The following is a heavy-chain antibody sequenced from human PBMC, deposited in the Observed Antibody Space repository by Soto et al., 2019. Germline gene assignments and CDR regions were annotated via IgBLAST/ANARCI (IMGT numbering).Heavy chain of an antibody. CDR2: IVPLFRTT. V-gene: IGHV1-69*06. D-gene: IGHD6-13*01. CDR3: ARGGYSSTWFSLLERSGLDV. Sequence: SVKVSCKTSGGTLSIYAISWVRQAPGQGLEWMGGIVPLFRTTNYAQNFQGRVTITADTSTYTVYMELRGQRSGVTDVYYCARGGYSSTWFSLLERSGLDVWGQGTRVTVYS. J-gene: IGHJ6*02. CDR1: GGTLSIYA.